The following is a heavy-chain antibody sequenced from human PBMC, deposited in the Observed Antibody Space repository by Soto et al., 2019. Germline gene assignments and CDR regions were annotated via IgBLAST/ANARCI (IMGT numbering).Heavy chain of an antibody. CDR1: GGSISSYY. D-gene: IGHD2-2*01. CDR2: IYTSGST. J-gene: IGHJ4*02. Sequence: QVQLQESGPGLVKPSETLSLTCTVSGGSISSYYWSWIRQPAGKGLEWIGRIYTSGSTNYTPSLKSRVTMSVDTANTQFSLELSSVTAAATAVYYCASGGGVEDIVVVRDWGQGTLVTVSS. V-gene: IGHV4-4*07. CDR3: ASGGGVEDIVVVRD.